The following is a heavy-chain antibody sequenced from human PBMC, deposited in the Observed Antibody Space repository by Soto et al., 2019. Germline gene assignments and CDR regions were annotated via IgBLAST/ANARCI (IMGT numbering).Heavy chain of an antibody. CDR1: GGYISSGGYY. Sequence: QVQLQESGPGLVKPSQTLSLTCTVSGGYISSGGYYWSWIRQHPGKGLEWIGYIYYSGSTYYNPSLKSRVTISVAPSKNQFSLKLSSVTAEYTAVYYCARDVARGGNFDYWGQGTLVTVSS. CDR3: ARDVARGGNFDY. CDR2: IYYSGST. V-gene: IGHV4-31*03. D-gene: IGHD3-16*01. J-gene: IGHJ4*02.